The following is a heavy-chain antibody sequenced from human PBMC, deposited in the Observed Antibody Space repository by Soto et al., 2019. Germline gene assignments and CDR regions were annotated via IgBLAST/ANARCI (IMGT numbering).Heavy chain of an antibody. V-gene: IGHV3-33*01. Sequence: GGSLRLSCAASGFTFSSYGMHWVRQAPGKGLEWVAVIWYDGSNKYYADSVKGRFTISRDNSKNTLYLQMNSLRAEDTAVYYCARDTLGVQLWSDKNGMDVWGQGTTVIVSS. CDR3: ARDTLGVQLWSDKNGMDV. D-gene: IGHD5-18*01. J-gene: IGHJ6*02. CDR2: IWYDGSNK. CDR1: GFTFSSYG.